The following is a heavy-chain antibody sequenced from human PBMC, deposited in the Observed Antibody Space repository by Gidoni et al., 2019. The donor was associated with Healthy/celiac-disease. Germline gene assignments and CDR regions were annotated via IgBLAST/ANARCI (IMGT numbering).Heavy chain of an antibody. Sequence: QVQLVQSGAEVKKPGASVKVSCKASGYTFTSYGISWVRQAPGQGLEWMGWISAYNGNTNYAQKLQGRVTMTTDTSTSTAYMELRSLRSDDTAVYYCARDRGKWDYYDSSGYVAFDIWGQGTMVTVSS. CDR2: ISAYNGNT. CDR3: ARDRGKWDYYDSSGYVAFDI. V-gene: IGHV1-18*01. CDR1: GYTFTSYG. D-gene: IGHD3-22*01. J-gene: IGHJ3*02.